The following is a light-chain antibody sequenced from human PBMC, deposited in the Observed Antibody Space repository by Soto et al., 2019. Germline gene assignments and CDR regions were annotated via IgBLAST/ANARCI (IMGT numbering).Light chain of an antibody. CDR2: GAS. CDR1: QSVSSY. Sequence: EIVFTQSPGTLSLSAGERATLSCRASQSVSSYLAWYQQKPGQAPRLLIYGASSRATGIPDRFSGSGSGTDFTLTISRLEPEDFAVYYCQQYGSSPETFGQGTKVDIK. V-gene: IGKV3-20*01. J-gene: IGKJ1*01. CDR3: QQYGSSPET.